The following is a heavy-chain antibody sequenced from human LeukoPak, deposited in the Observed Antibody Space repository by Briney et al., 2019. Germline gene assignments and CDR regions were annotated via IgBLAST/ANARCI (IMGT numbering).Heavy chain of an antibody. CDR1: GFTFSGYS. J-gene: IGHJ4*02. CDR2: ISSSSSYI. V-gene: IGHV3-21*04. Sequence: KPGGSLRLSCAASGFTFSGYSMNWVRQAPGKGLEWVSSISSSSSYIYYADSVKGRFTISGDNAKNSLYLQMNSLRAEDTAVYYCAKDLLGYCTNGVCLPYDYWGQGTLVTVSS. CDR3: AKDLLGYCTNGVCLPYDY. D-gene: IGHD2-8*01.